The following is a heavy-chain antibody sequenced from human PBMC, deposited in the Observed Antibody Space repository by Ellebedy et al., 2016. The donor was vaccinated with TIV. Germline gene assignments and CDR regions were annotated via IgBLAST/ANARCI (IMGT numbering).Heavy chain of an antibody. CDR3: ARGRIQLWYHFDY. Sequence: SGPTLVKPTRTLTLTCTFSGFSFSTSGMCVSWIRQPPGKGLEWIGEINHSGSTNYNPSLKSRVTISVDTSKNQFSLKLSSVTAADTAVYYCARGRIQLWYHFDYWGQGTLVTVSS. CDR2: INHSGST. V-gene: IGHV4-4*02. J-gene: IGHJ4*02. CDR1: GFSFSTSGM. D-gene: IGHD5-18*01.